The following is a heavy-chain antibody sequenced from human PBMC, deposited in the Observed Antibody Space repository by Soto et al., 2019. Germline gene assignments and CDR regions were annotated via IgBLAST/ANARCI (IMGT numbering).Heavy chain of an antibody. CDR3: ARDRRSRGVPFDY. D-gene: IGHD6-19*01. Sequence: PGGSPGLACAASRVTVKRYSVNGVRQAPGKGLEWVSSISSSSSYIYYADSVKGRFTISRDNAKNSLYLQMNSLRAEDTAVYYCARDRRSRGVPFDYWGQGTLVTVSS. V-gene: IGHV3-21*01. CDR2: ISSSSSYI. CDR1: RVTVKRYS. J-gene: IGHJ4*02.